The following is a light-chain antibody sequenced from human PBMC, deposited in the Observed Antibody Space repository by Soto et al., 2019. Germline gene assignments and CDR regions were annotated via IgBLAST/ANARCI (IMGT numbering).Light chain of an antibody. CDR1: QTISSW. CDR2: DAS. Sequence: DIQMTQSPSTLSASVGDRVTITCRASQTISSWLAWYQQKPGKAPKLLIYDASSLESGGPSRFSGSGTGTEFTLTISSLQPDDFATYYSQQYNSYSPLTFGGGTKVEIK. J-gene: IGKJ4*01. CDR3: QQYNSYSPLT. V-gene: IGKV1-5*01.